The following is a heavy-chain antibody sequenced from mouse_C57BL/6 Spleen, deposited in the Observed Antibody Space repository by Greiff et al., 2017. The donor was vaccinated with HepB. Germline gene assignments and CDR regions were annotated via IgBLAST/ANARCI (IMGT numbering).Heavy chain of an antibody. CDR1: GYSFTSYY. V-gene: IGHV1-66*01. D-gene: IGHD1-1*01. J-gene: IGHJ4*01. Sequence: QVQLKESGPELVKPGASVKISCKASGYSFTSYYIHWVKQRPGQGLEWIGWIYPGSGNTKYNEKFKGKATLTADTSSSTAYMQLSSLTSEDSAVYYCARSGYYGSSHYAMDYWGQGTSVTVSS. CDR2: IYPGSGNT. CDR3: ARSGYYGSSHYAMDY.